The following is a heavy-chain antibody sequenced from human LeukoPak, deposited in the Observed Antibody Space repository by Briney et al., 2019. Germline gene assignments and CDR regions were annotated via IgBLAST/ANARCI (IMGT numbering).Heavy chain of an antibody. D-gene: IGHD6-13*01. V-gene: IGHV1-69*05. Sequence: SVKVSCKASGGTFSSYAVSWVRQAPGQGLEWMGGIIPIFGTANYAQKFQGRVTMTTDTSTSTAYMELRSLRSDDTAVYYCARDRIAAAGTCDVWGKGTTVTVSS. J-gene: IGHJ6*04. CDR2: IIPIFGTA. CDR1: GGTFSSYA. CDR3: ARDRIAAAGTCDV.